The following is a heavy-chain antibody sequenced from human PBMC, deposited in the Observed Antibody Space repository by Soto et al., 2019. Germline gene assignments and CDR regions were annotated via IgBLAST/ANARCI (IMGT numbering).Heavy chain of an antibody. D-gene: IGHD1-1*01. CDR2: ISAYNGNT. V-gene: IGHV1-18*01. J-gene: IGHJ5*02. CDR1: GYTFTSYG. CDR3: AREVSTTGTKPLSLDP. Sequence: ASVKVSCKASGYTFTSYGISWVRQAPGQGLEWMGWISAYNGNTNYAQKLQGRVTMTTDASTSTAYMELRSLRSDDTAVYYCAREVSTTGTKPLSLDPWGQGTLVTVSS.